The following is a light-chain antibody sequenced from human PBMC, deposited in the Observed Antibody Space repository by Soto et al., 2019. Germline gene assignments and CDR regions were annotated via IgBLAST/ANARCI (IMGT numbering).Light chain of an antibody. CDR3: QQRSNWPSLT. CDR1: QTISSW. J-gene: IGKJ4*01. Sequence: DIQMTQSPSTLSASVLDIVTITCLASQTISSWLAWYQQKPGKAPNLLIYDVSNLESGVPSRFSGSGSGTDFTLTISSLEPEDSAVYYCQQRSNWPSLTFGGGTKVDIK. CDR2: DVS. V-gene: IGKV1-5*01.